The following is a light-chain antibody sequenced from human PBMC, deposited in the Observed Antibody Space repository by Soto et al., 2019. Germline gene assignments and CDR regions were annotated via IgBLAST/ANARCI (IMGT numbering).Light chain of an antibody. Sequence: QSELTHPPSVSAAPGQKVTISCSGSSSNIGKNYVSCYQQLPGTAPKLLTYDNNKRPSGIPDRFSGSKSGTSATLDITGLQTGDEADYYCGTWDSSLSAYVFGTGTKVTVL. CDR2: DNN. J-gene: IGLJ1*01. V-gene: IGLV1-51*01. CDR3: GTWDSSLSAYV. CDR1: SSNIGKNY.